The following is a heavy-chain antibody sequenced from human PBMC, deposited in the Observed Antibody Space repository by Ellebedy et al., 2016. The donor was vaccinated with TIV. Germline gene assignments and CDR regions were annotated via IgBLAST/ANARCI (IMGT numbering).Heavy chain of an antibody. CDR1: GFTFSSYA. CDR2: ISGSGVST. CDR3: ARLQSGGGLDY. D-gene: IGHD4-11*01. J-gene: IGHJ4*02. Sequence: GGSLRLXXAASGFTFSSYAMSWVRQAPGKGLEWVSGISGSGVSTYYADSVKGRFTISRDNSKNTLYLQMGSLRAEDMAVYYCARLQSGGGLDYWGQGTLVTVSS. V-gene: IGHV3-23*01.